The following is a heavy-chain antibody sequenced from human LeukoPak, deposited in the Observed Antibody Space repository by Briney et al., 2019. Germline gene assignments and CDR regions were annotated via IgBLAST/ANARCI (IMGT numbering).Heavy chain of an antibody. CDR3: AKGRGYSGYDSLDY. CDR2: ISGSGGST. Sequence: GSLRLSCAASGFTFSSYGMSWVRQAPGKGLEWVLAISGSGGSTYYADSVKGRFTISRDNSKNTLYLQMNSLRAEDTAVYYCAKGRGYSGYDSLDYWGQGTLVTVSS. D-gene: IGHD5-12*01. CDR1: GFTFSSYG. J-gene: IGHJ4*02. V-gene: IGHV3-23*01.